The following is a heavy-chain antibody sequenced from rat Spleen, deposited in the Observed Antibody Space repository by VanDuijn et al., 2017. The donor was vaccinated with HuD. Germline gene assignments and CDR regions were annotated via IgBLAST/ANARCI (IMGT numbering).Heavy chain of an antibody. D-gene: IGHD1-1*01. Sequence: EVQLVESGGELVQPGRSLKLSCAASGFTFSSFPMAWVRQGPKKGLEWVATISSGGGATYYPDSVKGRFSISRDNVKSILYLQMDSLRSEDTATYYCTTVLQGHGFAYWGQGTLVTVSS. V-gene: IGHV5-46*01. CDR1: GFTFSSFP. CDR3: TTVLQGHGFAY. CDR2: ISSGGGAT. J-gene: IGHJ3*01.